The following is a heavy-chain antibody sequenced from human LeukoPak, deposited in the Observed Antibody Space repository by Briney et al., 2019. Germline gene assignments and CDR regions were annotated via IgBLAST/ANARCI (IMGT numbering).Heavy chain of an antibody. D-gene: IGHD6-13*01. V-gene: IGHV4-59*12. CDR2: IYYTGST. J-gene: IGHJ5*02. CDR1: GGSISSFY. CDR3: ARKGGGQLVNTRRWFDP. Sequence: SETLSLTCTVSGGSISSFYWSWIRQPPGKGLEWIGYIYYTGSTNYNSSLKSRVTISVDTSKNQFSLKLSSVTAADTAVYYCARKGGGQLVNTRRWFDPWGQGTLVTVSS.